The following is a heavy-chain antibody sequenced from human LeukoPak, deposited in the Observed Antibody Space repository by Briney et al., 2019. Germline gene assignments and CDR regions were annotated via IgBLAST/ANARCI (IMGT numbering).Heavy chain of an antibody. CDR3: ALDCSGGSCYLGRAFDI. V-gene: IGHV3-23*01. J-gene: IGHJ3*02. D-gene: IGHD2-15*01. Sequence: GGSLRLSCAASGFTFSSYAMSWVRQAPGKGLEWVSAISGSGGSTYYADSVKGRFTISRDNSKNTLYLQMNSLRAEDTAVYYCALDCSGGSCYLGRAFDIWGQGTMVIVSS. CDR1: GFTFSSYA. CDR2: ISGSGGST.